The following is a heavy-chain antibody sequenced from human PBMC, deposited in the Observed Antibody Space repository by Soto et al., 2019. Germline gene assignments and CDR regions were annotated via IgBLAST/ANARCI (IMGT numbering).Heavy chain of an antibody. CDR1: GFTFSSYA. CDR3: ARDAISGSYLYSYGRDV. D-gene: IGHD1-26*01. V-gene: IGHV3-30*04. CDR2: ISYDGRNK. Sequence: QVQLVESGGGVVQPGRSLRLSCAASGFTFSSYAMHWVRQAPGKGLEWVAVISYDGRNKYYADSVKGGFTISRDNSKNTLYLQMTSLRGEDTAVYYCARDAISGSYLYSYGRDVWGQGTKVTVSS. J-gene: IGHJ6*02.